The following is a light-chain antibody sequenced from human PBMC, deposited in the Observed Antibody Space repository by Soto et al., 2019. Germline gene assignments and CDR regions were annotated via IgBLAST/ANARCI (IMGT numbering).Light chain of an antibody. V-gene: IGKV1-27*01. CDR1: QDISNY. CDR2: AAS. J-gene: IGKJ3*01. Sequence: DIQMTQSPSSLSASVGDRVTITCRASQDISNYLAWYQQRPGKVPKLLIYAASTLQSGVPSRFSGSGSGTDFTLTISSLQPEDVATYYCQKYDSAVFTFGPGTKVDIK. CDR3: QKYDSAVFT.